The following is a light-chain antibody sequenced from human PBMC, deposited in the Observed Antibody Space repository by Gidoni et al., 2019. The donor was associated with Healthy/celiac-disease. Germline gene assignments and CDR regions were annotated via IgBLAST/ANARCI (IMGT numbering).Light chain of an antibody. CDR3: QSYDSSLSGSNVV. CDR1: SSNIGAGYD. CDR2: GNS. Sequence: QSVLTQPPSVSGAPGKRVTISCTGSSSNIGAGYDVHWYQQLPGTAPNLLIYGNSNRPSGVPDRFSGSKSGTSASLAISGLQAEDEADYYCQSYDSSLSGSNVVFGGGTKLTVL. J-gene: IGLJ2*01. V-gene: IGLV1-40*01.